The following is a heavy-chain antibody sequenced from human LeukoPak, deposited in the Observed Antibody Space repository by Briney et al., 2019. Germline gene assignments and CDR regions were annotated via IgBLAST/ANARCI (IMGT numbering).Heavy chain of an antibody. CDR3: ATESYSGSYLYAFDI. Sequence: GASVKVSCKASGGTFSNYAISWVRQAPGQGLEWMGGIIPIFGTANYAQKFRGRVTITADKSTRTAYMELSSLRSEDTAVYYCATESYSGSYLYAFDIWGQGTMVTVSS. V-gene: IGHV1-69*06. CDR1: GGTFSNYA. CDR2: IIPIFGTA. J-gene: IGHJ3*02. D-gene: IGHD1-26*01.